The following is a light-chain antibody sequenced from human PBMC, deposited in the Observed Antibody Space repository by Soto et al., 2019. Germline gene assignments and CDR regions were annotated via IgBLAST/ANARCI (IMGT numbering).Light chain of an antibody. CDR1: QSLLHSNGYNY. J-gene: IGKJ2*01. CDR3: MQALQTPYT. CDR2: LGS. Sequence: DIVMTQSPLSLPVTPGEPASISCRSSQSLLHSNGYNYLDWYLQKPGQSPQLLIYLGSNRASGVPDRFSVSGSGTDFTLNISRVEAEDVGVYYCMQALQTPYTFGQGTKLEIK. V-gene: IGKV2-28*01.